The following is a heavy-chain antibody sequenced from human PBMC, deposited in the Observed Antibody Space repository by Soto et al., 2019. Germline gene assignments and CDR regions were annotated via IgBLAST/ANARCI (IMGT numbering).Heavy chain of an antibody. CDR1: GFTFSSYA. Sequence: GGSLRLSCAASGFTFSSYAMHWVRQAPGKGLEWVAVISYDGSNKYYADSVKGRFTISRDNSKNTLYLQMNSLRAEDTAVYYCARTNYYDSSGYYYWGQGTLVTVSS. J-gene: IGHJ4*02. V-gene: IGHV3-30-3*01. D-gene: IGHD3-22*01. CDR3: ARTNYYDSSGYYY. CDR2: ISYDGSNK.